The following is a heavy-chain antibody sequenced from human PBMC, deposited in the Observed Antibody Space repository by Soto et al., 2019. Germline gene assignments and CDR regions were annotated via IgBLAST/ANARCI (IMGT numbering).Heavy chain of an antibody. CDR3: TRHSYTHPGIVDY. Sequence: SETLSLTCAVSGYSISSGYYWGWIRQSPGTGLEWIASIYFTGSPQSNPSLRSRITISVDTTKNHFSLQLRSVTAADTAIYYCTRHSYTHPGIVDYWGQGTRVTVSS. CDR1: GYSISSGYY. V-gene: IGHV4-38-2*01. D-gene: IGHD3-10*01. CDR2: IYFTGSP. J-gene: IGHJ4*02.